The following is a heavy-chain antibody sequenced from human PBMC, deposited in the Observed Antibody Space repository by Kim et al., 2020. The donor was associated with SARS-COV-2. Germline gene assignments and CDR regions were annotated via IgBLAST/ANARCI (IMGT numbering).Heavy chain of an antibody. Sequence: TLSLTCTVSGASISSGGYYWSWIRQHPGKGLEWIGYIYYSGSTYYNPSLKSRVTISVDTSKNQFSLKLSSVTAADTAVYYCARGVYDSSGYFDYWGQGTLVTVSS. D-gene: IGHD3-22*01. V-gene: IGHV4-31*03. CDR1: GASISSGGYY. CDR2: IYYSGST. CDR3: ARGVYDSSGYFDY. J-gene: IGHJ4*02.